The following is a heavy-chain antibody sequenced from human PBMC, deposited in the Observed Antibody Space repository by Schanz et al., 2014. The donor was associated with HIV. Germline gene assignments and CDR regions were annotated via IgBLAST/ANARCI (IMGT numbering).Heavy chain of an antibody. Sequence: VQLVESGGGVVQPGRSLRLSCAASGFTFSRYWMTWVRQSPGKGLEWVSSINSDGADKLYGDSIKGRFTISRDNAKNSLYLQINSLRADDTAVYYCARDSGPGIYWGQGTLVTVSS. D-gene: IGHD3-10*01. CDR1: GFTFSRYW. CDR3: ARDSGPGIY. J-gene: IGHJ4*02. CDR2: INSDGADK. V-gene: IGHV3-21*06.